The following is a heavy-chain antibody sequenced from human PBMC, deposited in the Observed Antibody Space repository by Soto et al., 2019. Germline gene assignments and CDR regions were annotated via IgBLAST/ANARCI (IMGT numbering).Heavy chain of an antibody. CDR2: ISSSSRTI. CDR1: GFTFSTYS. V-gene: IGHV3-48*02. CDR3: ARDYYDSSGYFGY. J-gene: IGHJ4*02. D-gene: IGHD3-22*01. Sequence: VGSLRLSCAASGFTFSTYSMNWVRQAPGKGLECVSYISSSSRTIYYADSVKGRFTISRDNAKNSLSLQMNSLRDEDTAVYYCARDYYDSSGYFGYWGQGALVTVSS.